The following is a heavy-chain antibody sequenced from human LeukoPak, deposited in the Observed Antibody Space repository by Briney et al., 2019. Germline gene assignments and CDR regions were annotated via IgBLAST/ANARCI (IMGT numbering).Heavy chain of an antibody. V-gene: IGHV1-18*01. Sequence: ASVKVSCKASGYAFSNYGISWVRQAPGQGLEWLGWISTFNGHTTYALKFQDRGTMTTDTSTDTEYLELRSLRTDDTGVYYCARRHLVGSGYFDHWGQGRLVTVSS. J-gene: IGHJ4*02. CDR2: ISTFNGHT. CDR3: ARRHLVGSGYFDH. D-gene: IGHD2-15*01. CDR1: GYAFSNYG.